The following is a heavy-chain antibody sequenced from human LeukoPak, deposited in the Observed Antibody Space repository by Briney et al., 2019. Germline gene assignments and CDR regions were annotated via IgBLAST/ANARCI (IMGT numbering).Heavy chain of an antibody. CDR3: AIDAFDI. CDR1: GFTVSNNY. CDR2: IYSGGST. J-gene: IGHJ3*02. Sequence: GGSLRLSCAASGFTVSNNYMSWVRQAPGKGLEWVSVIYSGGSTYYADSVKGRFTISRDNSKNTLYLQMNSLRDEDTAMYYCAIDAFDIWGQGTMATIFS. V-gene: IGHV3-53*01.